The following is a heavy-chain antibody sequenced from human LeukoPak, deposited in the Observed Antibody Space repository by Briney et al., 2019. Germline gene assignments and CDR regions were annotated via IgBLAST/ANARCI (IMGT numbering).Heavy chain of an antibody. J-gene: IGHJ4*02. D-gene: IGHD3-22*01. V-gene: IGHV3-11*06. CDR3: ARDEGVYDSSGLPNDY. CDR1: GFTFSDYY. Sequence: GGSLRLSCAASGFTFSDYYMSWIRQAPGKGLEWVSYISSSSSYTNYADSVKGRFTISRDNAKNSLYLQMNSLRAEDTAVYYCARDEGVYDSSGLPNDYWGQGTLVTVSS. CDR2: ISSSSSYT.